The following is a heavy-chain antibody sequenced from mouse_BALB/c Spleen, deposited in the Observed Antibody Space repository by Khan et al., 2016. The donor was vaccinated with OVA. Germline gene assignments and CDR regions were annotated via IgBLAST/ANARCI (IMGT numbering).Heavy chain of an antibody. CDR2: ISYSGST. CDR3: ARTARIKY. Sequence: EVQLQESGPGLVKPSQSLSLTCTVTGYSITSGYGWNWIRQFPGNKLEWMGYISYSGSTNYNPSLKSRISTTRDTTKNQFFLQLNSVTTEDTTTYYCARTARIKYWGQGTTLTVSS. CDR1: GYSITSGYG. V-gene: IGHV3-2*02. D-gene: IGHD1-2*01. J-gene: IGHJ2*01.